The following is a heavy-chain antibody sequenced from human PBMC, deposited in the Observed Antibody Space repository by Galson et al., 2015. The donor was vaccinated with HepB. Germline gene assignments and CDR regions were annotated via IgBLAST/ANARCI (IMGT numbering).Heavy chain of an antibody. V-gene: IGHV3-9*01. CDR1: DEYG. CDR2: ISWGSGTE. CDR3: ARDRFIEARNAYDL. Sequence: DEYGMHWVRQAPGAGLEWVSGISWGSGTEGYADSVRGRFTISRDNAKNSLYLQMDSLTTEDTALYYCARDRFIEARNAYDLWGQGTMVTVSS. D-gene: IGHD6-6*01. J-gene: IGHJ3*01.